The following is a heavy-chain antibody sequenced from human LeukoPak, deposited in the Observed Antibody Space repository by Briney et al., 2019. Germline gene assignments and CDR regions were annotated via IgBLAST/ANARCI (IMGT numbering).Heavy chain of an antibody. CDR3: AKDECVAAAGTALTWYYYGMDV. V-gene: IGHV3-30*02. CDR2: IRYDGSNK. Sequence: GGSLRLSCAASGFTFSSYGMHWVRQAPGKGLEWVAFIRYDGSNKYYADSVKGRFTIPRDNSKNTLYLQMNSLRAEDTAVYYCAKDECVAAAGTALTWYYYGMDVWGQGTTVTVSS. D-gene: IGHD6-13*01. J-gene: IGHJ6*02. CDR1: GFTFSSYG.